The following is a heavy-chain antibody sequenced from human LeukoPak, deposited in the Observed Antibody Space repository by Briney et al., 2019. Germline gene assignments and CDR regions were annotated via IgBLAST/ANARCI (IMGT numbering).Heavy chain of an antibody. CDR2: ISAYNGNT. V-gene: IGHV1-18*01. Sequence: GASVKVSCKASGHTFTSYGISWVRQAPGQGLEWMGWISAYNGNTNYAQKLQGRVTMTTDTSTSTAYMELRSLRSDDTAVYYCARVTGSYFDGYYFDYWGQGTLVTVSS. CDR1: GHTFTSYG. D-gene: IGHD3-10*01. CDR3: ARVTGSYFDGYYFDY. J-gene: IGHJ4*02.